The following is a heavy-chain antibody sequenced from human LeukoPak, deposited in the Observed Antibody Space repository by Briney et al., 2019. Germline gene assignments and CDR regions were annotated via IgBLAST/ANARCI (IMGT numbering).Heavy chain of an antibody. CDR1: GYSISSGYY. J-gene: IGHJ4*02. D-gene: IGHD3-22*01. Sequence: PSETLSLTCTVSGYSISSGYYWGWIRQPPGKGLEWIGSIYHSGSTYYNPSLKSRVTISVDTSKNQFSLKLSSVTAADTAVYYCARVVNLAYYYDSSGYQFDYWGQGTLVTVSS. CDR2: IYHSGST. V-gene: IGHV4-38-2*02. CDR3: ARVVNLAYYYDSSGYQFDY.